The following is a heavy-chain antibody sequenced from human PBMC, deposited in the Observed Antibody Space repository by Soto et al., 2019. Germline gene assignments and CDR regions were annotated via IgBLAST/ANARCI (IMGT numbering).Heavy chain of an antibody. D-gene: IGHD6-6*01. J-gene: IGHJ4*02. V-gene: IGHV1-46*01. CDR1: GYTFTSYF. CDR2: IHPKGGST. Sequence: GGPVKVSCKASGYTFTSYFMHWVRQAPGQGLQWMGIIHPKGGSTNYAQKFQGRVAMTWDTSTSTAYMELSSLTSGDTAVYYCARAPYSSSSFFFDLWGQGTLVTVSS. CDR3: ARAPYSSSSFFFDL.